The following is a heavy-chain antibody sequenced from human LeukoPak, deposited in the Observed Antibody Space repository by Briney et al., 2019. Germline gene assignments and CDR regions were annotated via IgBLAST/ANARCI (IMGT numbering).Heavy chain of an antibody. J-gene: IGHJ4*02. D-gene: IGHD5-18*01. Sequence: PSETLSLTCTVSGGSISSYYWSWIRQPPGKGLEWIGYIYYSGSTNYNPSLKSRVTILVDKSKNQFSLKLTSVTAADTAVYYCARDDGYSYGYAFDYWGQGTLVTVSS. V-gene: IGHV4-59*01. CDR1: GGSISSYY. CDR3: ARDDGYSYGYAFDY. CDR2: IYYSGST.